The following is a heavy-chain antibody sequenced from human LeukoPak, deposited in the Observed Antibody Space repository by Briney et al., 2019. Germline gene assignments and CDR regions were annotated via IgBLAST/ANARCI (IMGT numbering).Heavy chain of an antibody. D-gene: IGHD5-24*01. CDR1: GGTFSSYA. V-gene: IGHV1-69*13. J-gene: IGHJ6*02. Sequence: ASVKVSCKASGGTFSSYAISWVRQAPGQGLEWMGGIIPIFGTANYAQKFQGRVTITADESTCTAYMELSSLRSEDTAVYYCARADIGDGYNSVAYYDMDVWGQGTTVTVSS. CDR2: IIPIFGTA. CDR3: ARADIGDGYNSVAYYDMDV.